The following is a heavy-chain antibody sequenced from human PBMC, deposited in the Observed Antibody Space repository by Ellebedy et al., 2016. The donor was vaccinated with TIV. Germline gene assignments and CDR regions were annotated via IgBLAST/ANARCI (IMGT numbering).Heavy chain of an antibody. Sequence: SETLSLXCTASGSSVNNAAYHWSWIRQHPGKGLEWIGYIYSGVTVYSNPSLESRVTISVDPSSNQFSLKLTSVTAADMAVYYCARETGGTLDFWGLGTLVLVSS. CDR1: GSSVNNAAYH. D-gene: IGHD1-14*01. J-gene: IGHJ4*02. CDR3: ARETGGTLDF. V-gene: IGHV4-31*03. CDR2: IYSGVTV.